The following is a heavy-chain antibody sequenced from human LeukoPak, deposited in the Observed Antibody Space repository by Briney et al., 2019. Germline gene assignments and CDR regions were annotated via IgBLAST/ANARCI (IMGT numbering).Heavy chain of an antibody. Sequence: PGGSLRLSCAASGFTFSSYAMSWVRQAPGEGLEWVSAISGSGGSTYYADSVKGRFTISRDNSKNTLYLQMNSLRAEDTAVYYCAPELGYCSGGSCQTSGYWGQGTLVTVSS. D-gene: IGHD2-15*01. CDR1: GFTFSSYA. CDR2: ISGSGGST. J-gene: IGHJ4*02. V-gene: IGHV3-23*01. CDR3: APELGYCSGGSCQTSGY.